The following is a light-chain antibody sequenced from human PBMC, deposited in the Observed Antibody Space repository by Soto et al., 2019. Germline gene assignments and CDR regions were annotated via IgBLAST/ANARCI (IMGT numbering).Light chain of an antibody. Sequence: QSVLTQPPSASGSPGQSVTIPCTGTSSDVGGYSYVSWYQQHPGKTPKLMIYEVSNRPSGVSHRFSGSKSGNTASLTISGLQTEDEADYYCSSFSSITREVFGGGTKLTVL. CDR2: EVS. CDR1: SSDVGGYSY. V-gene: IGLV2-14*01. J-gene: IGLJ2*01. CDR3: SSFSSITREV.